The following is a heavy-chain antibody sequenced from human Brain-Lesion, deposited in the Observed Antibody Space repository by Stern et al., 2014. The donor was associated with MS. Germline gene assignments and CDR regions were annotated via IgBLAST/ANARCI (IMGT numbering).Heavy chain of an antibody. J-gene: IGHJ4*02. CDR1: GYTFSSYD. D-gene: IGHD2-2*01. CDR3: ARAVRNQLLSEY. Sequence: SGAEVKKPGASVKVSCKASGYTFSSYDITWVRQASGHGLEWMGWMNPYSGNTGYAQKFKGRVSMTSDPSISTVYMELTSLTSDDTAVYFCARAVRNQLLSEYWGQGTLVTVSS. V-gene: IGHV1-8*01. CDR2: MNPYSGNT.